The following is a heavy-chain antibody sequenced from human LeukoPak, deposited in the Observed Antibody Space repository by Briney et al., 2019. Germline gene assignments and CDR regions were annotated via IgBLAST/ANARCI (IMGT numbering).Heavy chain of an antibody. V-gene: IGHV1-24*01. Sequence: ASVKVSCKVSGYTLTDLSMHWVRQAPGKGLEWLGGFDLEDGETIYAQKFQGRVTLAEDTSTDTAYMELSSLRSEDTAAYYCATDIPRRVRGVVYSSFGMDVWGQGTTVTVSS. CDR1: GYTLTDLS. CDR3: ATDIPRRVRGVVYSSFGMDV. CDR2: FDLEDGET. D-gene: IGHD3-10*01. J-gene: IGHJ6*02.